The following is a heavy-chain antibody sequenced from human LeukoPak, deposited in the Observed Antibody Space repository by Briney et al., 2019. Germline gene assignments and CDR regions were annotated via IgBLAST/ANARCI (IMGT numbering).Heavy chain of an antibody. CDR1: GFAVSNSF. D-gene: IGHD1-1*01. J-gene: IGHJ4*02. V-gene: IGHV3-53*01. CDR3: VKGSTGVPPLEY. Sequence: PGGSLRLSCAVSGFAVSNSFMSWVRQAPGKGLEWLSVIFIGGDTYSAGSVKGRFTTSRDNSENTLYLQMNSLTAEDTALYYCVKGSTGVPPLEYWGQGTLVTVSS. CDR2: IFIGGDT.